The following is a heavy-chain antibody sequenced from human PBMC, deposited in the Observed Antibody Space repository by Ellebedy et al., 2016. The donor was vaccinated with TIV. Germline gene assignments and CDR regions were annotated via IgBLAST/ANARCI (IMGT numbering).Heavy chain of an antibody. D-gene: IGHD6-13*01. J-gene: IGHJ6*02. CDR3: ARGGSSWYLLQYYYYGMDV. V-gene: IGHV1-18*01. CDR1: GYTFTSYG. Sequence: AASVKVSCKASGYTFTSYGISWVRQAPGQGLEWMGWISAYNGNTNYAQKLQGRVTMTTDTSTSTAYMELRGLRSHDTAVYYCARGGSSWYLLQYYYYGMDVWGQGTTVTVSS. CDR2: ISAYNGNT.